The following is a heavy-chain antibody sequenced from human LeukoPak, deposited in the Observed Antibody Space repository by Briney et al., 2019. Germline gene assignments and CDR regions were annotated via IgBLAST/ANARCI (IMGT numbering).Heavy chain of an antibody. CDR3: ARDPGDSSGEVYLDY. CDR2: ISSSGSTI. V-gene: IGHV3-11*01. Sequence: GGSLRLSCAASGFTFSDYCMSWIRQAPGKGLEWVSYISSSGSTIYYADSVKGRFTISRDNAKNSLYLQMNSLRAEDTAVYYCARDPGDSSGEVYLDYWGQGTLVTVSS. CDR1: GFTFSDYC. J-gene: IGHJ4*02. D-gene: IGHD6-19*01.